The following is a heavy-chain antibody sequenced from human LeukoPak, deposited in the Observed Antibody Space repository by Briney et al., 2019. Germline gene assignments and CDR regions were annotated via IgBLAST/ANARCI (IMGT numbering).Heavy chain of an antibody. Sequence: SETLSLTCAVYGGSFSGYYWSWIRQPPGKGLEWIGEINHSGSTNYNPSLKSRVTISVDTSKNQFSLKLSSVTAADTAVYYCARPIRAAGSDALDIWGQGTMVTVSS. J-gene: IGHJ3*02. CDR3: ARPIRAAGSDALDI. CDR2: INHSGST. V-gene: IGHV4-34*01. CDR1: GGSFSGYY. D-gene: IGHD6-19*01.